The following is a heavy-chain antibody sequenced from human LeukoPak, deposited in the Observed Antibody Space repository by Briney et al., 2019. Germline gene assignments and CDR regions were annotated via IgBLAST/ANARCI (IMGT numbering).Heavy chain of an antibody. CDR3: ARSPTSWYFDY. D-gene: IGHD2-2*01. V-gene: IGHV3-11*04. CDR2: ISSSGSTI. Sequence: GGSLRLSCAASGFTFSDYYMSWIRQAPGKGLEWVSYISSSGSTIYYADSVKGRFTISRDNAKNSLYLQMNSLRPEDTSVYFCARSPTSWYFDYWGQGTLVTVSS. CDR1: GFTFSDYY. J-gene: IGHJ4*02.